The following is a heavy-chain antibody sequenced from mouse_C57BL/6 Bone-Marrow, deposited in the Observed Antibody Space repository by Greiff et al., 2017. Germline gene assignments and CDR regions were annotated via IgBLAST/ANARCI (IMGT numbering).Heavy chain of an antibody. CDR3: ARTGFTTVVRDAMDY. V-gene: IGHV1-55*01. J-gene: IGHJ4*01. D-gene: IGHD1-1*01. CDR1: GYTFTSYW. CDR2: IYPGSGST. Sequence: VQLQQPGAELVKPGASVKMSCKASGYTFTSYWITWVKQRPGQGLEWIGDIYPGSGSTNYNEKFKSKATLTVDTSSSTAYMQLSSLTSEDSAVYYCARTGFTTVVRDAMDYWGQGTSVTVSS.